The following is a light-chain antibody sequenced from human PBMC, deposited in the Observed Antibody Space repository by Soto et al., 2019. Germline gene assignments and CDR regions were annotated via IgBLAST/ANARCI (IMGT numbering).Light chain of an antibody. Sequence: QSALTQPPSASGSPGQSVTISCTGTSSDVGAYNYVSWYQQHPGKAPKLMIYEVSKRPSGVPDRFSGSKSGNTASLTVSGRQDEDDADYYCSSYAGSNNWVFGGGTKLTVL. CDR1: SSDVGAYNY. CDR3: SSYAGSNNWV. V-gene: IGLV2-8*01. J-gene: IGLJ3*02. CDR2: EVS.